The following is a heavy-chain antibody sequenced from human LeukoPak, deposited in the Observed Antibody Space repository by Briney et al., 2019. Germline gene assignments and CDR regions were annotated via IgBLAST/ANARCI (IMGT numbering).Heavy chain of an antibody. J-gene: IGHJ6*02. CDR2: INHNVNVN. CDR3: ARGGGLDV. CDR1: GFTFSSYW. Sequence: GGSLRLSCAASGFTFSSYWMNWAREAPGKGREWVASINHNVNVNYYVDSVKGRFTISRDNAKNSLYLQMSNLRAEDTAVYFCARGGGLDVWGQGATVTVSS. V-gene: IGHV3-7*03. D-gene: IGHD3-16*01.